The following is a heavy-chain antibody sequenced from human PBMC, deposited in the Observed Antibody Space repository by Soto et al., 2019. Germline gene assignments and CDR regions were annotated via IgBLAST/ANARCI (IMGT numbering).Heavy chain of an antibody. J-gene: IGHJ2*01. V-gene: IGHV1-69*12. Sequence: QVQLVQSGAEVKKPGSSVKVSCKASGGTFSNYPISWVRQAPGQGLEWMGGIIPFFGTVNYAQKFQGRVTITADESTSTAYMELSSLRSEDTAVYYCARGNHRWLQLWYFDLWGRGTLVTVSS. CDR2: IIPFFGTV. CDR3: ARGNHRWLQLWYFDL. CDR1: GGTFSNYP. D-gene: IGHD5-12*01.